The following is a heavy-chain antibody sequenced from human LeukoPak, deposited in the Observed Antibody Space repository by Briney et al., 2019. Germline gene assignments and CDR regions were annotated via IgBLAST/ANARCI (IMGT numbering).Heavy chain of an antibody. CDR3: ATSGGFVLPNAITGNWYMDV. CDR2: INTDGSST. Sequence: PGGSLRLSCAASGFTFSSYGMHWVRQAPGKGLVWVSRINTDGSSTSYADSVKGRFTISRDNAQNSLFLQMNSLRAEDTAVYFCATSGGFVLPNAITGNWYMDVWGRGTSVTVSS. CDR1: GFTFSSYG. D-gene: IGHD2-2*01. J-gene: IGHJ6*03. V-gene: IGHV3-74*01.